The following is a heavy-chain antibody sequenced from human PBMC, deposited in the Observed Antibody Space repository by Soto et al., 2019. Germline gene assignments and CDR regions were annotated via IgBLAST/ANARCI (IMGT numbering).Heavy chain of an antibody. D-gene: IGHD6-19*01. CDR2: IYHSGST. CDR3: ARDLKQWLVRGDWFDP. CDR1: GGSISSGNW. J-gene: IGHJ5*02. V-gene: IGHV4-4*02. Sequence: AETLSPTCAVSGGSISSGNWWSCFRQPPGKGLEWIGEIYHSGSTNYNPSLKSRVTISVDKSKNQFSLKLSSVTAADTAVYYCARDLKQWLVRGDWFDPWGQGTLVTVSS.